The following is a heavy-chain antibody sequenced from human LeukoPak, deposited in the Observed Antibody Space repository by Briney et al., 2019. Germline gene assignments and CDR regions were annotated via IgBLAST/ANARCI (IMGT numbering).Heavy chain of an antibody. CDR2: ISGSGGST. D-gene: IGHD3-16*01. Sequence: PGGSLRLSCAASGFTFSSYAMSWVRQAPGKGLEWVSAISGSGGSTYYADSVKGRFTISRDNSKNTLYLQMNSLRAEDTAVYYCASPPLRDYVWGIGRFDYWGQGSLVTVSS. CDR1: GFTFSSYA. CDR3: ASPPLRDYVWGIGRFDY. J-gene: IGHJ4*02. V-gene: IGHV3-23*01.